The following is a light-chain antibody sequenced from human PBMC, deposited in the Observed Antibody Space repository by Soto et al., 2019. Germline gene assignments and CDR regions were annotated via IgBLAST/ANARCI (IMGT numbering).Light chain of an antibody. CDR2: EVS. J-gene: IGLJ2*01. Sequence: QSALTQPASVSGSPGQSITISCTGTSSDVGSYNLVSWYQQHPGKAPKLMIYEVSKRPSGVSNCFSGSKSGNTASLTISGLQAEDEADYYCCSYAGSSIHVVLGGGTKLTVL. CDR1: SSDVGSYNL. CDR3: CSYAGSSIHVV. V-gene: IGLV2-23*02.